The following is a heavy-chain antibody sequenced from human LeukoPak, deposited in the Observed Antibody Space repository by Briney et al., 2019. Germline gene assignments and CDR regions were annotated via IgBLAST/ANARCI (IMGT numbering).Heavy chain of an antibody. Sequence: ASVKVSCKASGYTFTSYGISWVRQAPGQGLEWMGWISAYNGNTNYAQALQGRVTMTTDTSTSTAYMELRSLRSDETAVYYCARDITMVRGVTYYFDYWGQGTLVTVSS. V-gene: IGHV1-18*01. J-gene: IGHJ4*02. CDR1: GYTFTSYG. CDR3: ARDITMVRGVTYYFDY. CDR2: ISAYNGNT. D-gene: IGHD3-10*01.